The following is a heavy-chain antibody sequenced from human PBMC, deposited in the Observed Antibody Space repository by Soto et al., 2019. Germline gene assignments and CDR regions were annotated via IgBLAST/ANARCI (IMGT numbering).Heavy chain of an antibody. D-gene: IGHD6-6*01. Sequence: EVQLLESGGALVQPGGSLRLSCAASGFIFSSYAMSWVRQAPGKGLEWVSGINTIGDDTYYADSVKGRFTISRDNSKKMVFLQMDILRDEDTAVYYCARFSSGAPYWGQGTLVTVSS. CDR2: INTIGDDT. J-gene: IGHJ4*02. V-gene: IGHV3-23*01. CDR1: GFIFSSYA. CDR3: ARFSSGAPY.